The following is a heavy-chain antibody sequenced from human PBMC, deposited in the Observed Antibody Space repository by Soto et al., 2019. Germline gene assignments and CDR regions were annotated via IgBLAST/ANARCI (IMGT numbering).Heavy chain of an antibody. CDR3: AKRATTVPTPGNYFDC. CDR2: LTSRGTT. D-gene: IGHD2-15*01. CDR1: GFSFSDYS. Sequence: EVQLLESGGGLVQPGGSLRLSCAASGFSFSDYSMTWVRQAPGRGLEWGSTLTSRGTTFYADSVKGRFTISRDNSKNTLSLQMHSLRTEDTALYYCAKRATTVPTPGNYFDCWGQGTLVTVSS. J-gene: IGHJ4*02. V-gene: IGHV3-23*01.